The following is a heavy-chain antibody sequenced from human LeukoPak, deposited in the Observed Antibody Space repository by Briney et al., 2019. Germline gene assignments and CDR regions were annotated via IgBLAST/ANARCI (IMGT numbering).Heavy chain of an antibody. CDR1: GYTFTSYY. D-gene: IGHD5-24*01. CDR3: ARGGGATILGRRPGAFDI. Sequence: ASVKVSCKASGYTFTSYYMHWVRQAPGQGLEWMGIINPSGGSTSYAQKFQGRVTMTRDTSTSTVYMELSSLRSEDTAVYYCARGGGATILGRRPGAFDIWGQGTMVTVSS. CDR2: INPSGGST. J-gene: IGHJ3*02. V-gene: IGHV1-46*01.